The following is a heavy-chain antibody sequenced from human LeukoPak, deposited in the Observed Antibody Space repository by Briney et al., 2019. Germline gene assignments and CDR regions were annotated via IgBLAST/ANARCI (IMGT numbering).Heavy chain of an antibody. Sequence: GGSLKLSCAASGFTFSNYAMHWVRQAPGKGLEWVAVISYDGSNKYYADSVKGRFTISRDNSKNTLYLQMNSLRAEDTAVYYCFFPGITGKVYWGQGTLVTVSS. CDR3: FFPGITGKVY. CDR1: GFTFSNYA. V-gene: IGHV3-30-3*01. CDR2: ISYDGSNK. J-gene: IGHJ4*02. D-gene: IGHD1-20*01.